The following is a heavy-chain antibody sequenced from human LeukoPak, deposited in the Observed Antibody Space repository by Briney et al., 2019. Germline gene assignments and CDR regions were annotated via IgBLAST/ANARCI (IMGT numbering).Heavy chain of an antibody. V-gene: IGHV3-23*01. CDR3: AGSGILEWGGFDP. CDR1: GFNFDTFA. CDR2: ISGTTDVA. Sequence: GGSLRLSCEASGFNFDTFAMSWVRQPPGKELEWVSSISGTTDVAYYADSVKGRFTISRDNSKNTLYLQMNRLRVEDTAIYYCAGSGILEWGGFDPWGQGSLVTVSS. J-gene: IGHJ5*02. D-gene: IGHD3-3*01.